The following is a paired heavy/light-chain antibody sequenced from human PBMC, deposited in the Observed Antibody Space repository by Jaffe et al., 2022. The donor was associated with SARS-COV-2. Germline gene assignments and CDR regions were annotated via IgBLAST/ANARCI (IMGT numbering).Light chain of an antibody. J-gene: IGLJ1*01. CDR3: CSYATSNIPPYV. CDR1: SSDVGSYNL. CDR2: EGS. Sequence: QSALTQPASVSGSPGQSITISCTGTSSDVGSYNLVSWYQQHPGKAPQLMIYEGSKRPSGVSNRFSGSKSGNTASLTISGLQAEDEANYYCCSYATSNIPPYVFGTGTKVTVL. V-gene: IGLV2-23*01.
Heavy chain of an antibody. V-gene: IGHV4-4*02. Sequence: QVQLQESGPGLVKPSGTLSLTCAVSGGSISSSDWWSWVRQPPGKGLEWIGQIYHSGSTNYNPSLKSRVTISVDKSKNQFSLKLSSVTAADTAVYYCARVYCSGGSCLIDYWGQGTLVTVSS. D-gene: IGHD2-15*01. CDR2: IYHSGST. J-gene: IGHJ4*02. CDR1: GGSISSSDW. CDR3: ARVYCSGGSCLIDY.